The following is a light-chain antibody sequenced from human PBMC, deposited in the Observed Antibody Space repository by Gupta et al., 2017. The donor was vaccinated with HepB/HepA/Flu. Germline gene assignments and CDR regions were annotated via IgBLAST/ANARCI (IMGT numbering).Light chain of an antibody. Sequence: DLQMTQSPSTLSASVGDSVTITCRASQSISSWLDWYQQKPGKAPKLLIYKASSLESGVPSRFSGSGSGTEFTLTISSLQPDDFATYYCQQYNSYSPERTFGQGTKVEIK. CDR1: QSISSW. CDR3: QQYNSYSPERT. CDR2: KAS. V-gene: IGKV1-5*03. J-gene: IGKJ1*01.